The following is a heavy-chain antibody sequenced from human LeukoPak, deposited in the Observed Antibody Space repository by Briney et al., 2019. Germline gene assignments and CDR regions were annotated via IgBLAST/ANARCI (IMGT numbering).Heavy chain of an antibody. J-gene: IGHJ4*02. CDR1: GFTYSSYA. V-gene: IGHV3-23*01. CDR3: AKGAARPFYY. D-gene: IGHD6-25*01. Sequence: PGGSLRLSCAASGFTYSSYAMSWARKAPGKGLEWVSAIRGSGGSTYYADSVKGRFTISRDNPKNTLSVQMNSLRAEDAAVYYCAKGAARPFYYWGQGNLVTVSS. CDR2: IRGSGGST.